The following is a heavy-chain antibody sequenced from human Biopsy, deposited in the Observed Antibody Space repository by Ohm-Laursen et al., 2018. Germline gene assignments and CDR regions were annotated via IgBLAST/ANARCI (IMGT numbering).Heavy chain of an antibody. Sequence: EASVKVSCKASSYTFTVYNIHWMRQAPGQGLEWLGYINCKTGATNYAQKFQGTVTMTRDTSISTAYLALGSLRSADTAIYYCARHPLNGHKHFDYWGQGSLVTVSS. D-gene: IGHD2-8*01. CDR2: INCKTGAT. V-gene: IGHV1-2*02. CDR1: SYTFTVYN. CDR3: ARHPLNGHKHFDY. J-gene: IGHJ4*02.